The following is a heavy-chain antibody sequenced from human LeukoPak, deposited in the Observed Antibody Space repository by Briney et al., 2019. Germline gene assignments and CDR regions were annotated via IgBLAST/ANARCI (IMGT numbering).Heavy chain of an antibody. CDR3: VRGSTLRHYQY. J-gene: IGHJ4*02. V-gene: IGHV4-39*01. Sequence: SETLSLTCAVSGGSISSSNWWSWVRRPPGKGLEWIGSIYYSGSTYYNPSLKSRVTVSVDTSKNQFSLNLSSVTAADTAVYYCVRGSTLRHYQYWGQGTLVTVSS. CDR2: IYYSGST. CDR1: GGSISSSNW. D-gene: IGHD3-16*01.